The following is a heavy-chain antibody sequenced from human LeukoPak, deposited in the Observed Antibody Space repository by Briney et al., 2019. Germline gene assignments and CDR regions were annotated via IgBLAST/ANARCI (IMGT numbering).Heavy chain of an antibody. D-gene: IGHD4-17*01. CDR1: GFTFSSYS. V-gene: IGHV3-7*01. CDR3: ARDTTHTHYGDAFDL. J-gene: IGHJ3*01. Sequence: GGSLRLSCAASGFTFSSYSMNWVRQAPGKGLEWVGNINQDGSEKNFVDSVKGRFTISRDNAKNSLYLQLNRLRVEDTATYFCARDTTHTHYGDAFDLWGQGTLVAVSS. CDR2: INQDGSEK.